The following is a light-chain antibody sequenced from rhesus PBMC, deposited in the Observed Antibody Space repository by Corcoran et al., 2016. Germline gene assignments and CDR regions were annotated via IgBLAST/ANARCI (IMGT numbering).Light chain of an antibody. CDR3: QQYYDSPDT. Sequence: DIQLTQSPSALSASVGDRVTISCRASQSIYDNLAWYQQKRGKAPNLMVYGASGLQTGTPFRFSGTGSGTEVTLTINSLQPEDSATYYCQQYYDSPDTFGQGTEVEIK. J-gene: IGKJ2*01. CDR1: QSIYDN. V-gene: IGKV1-44*03. CDR2: GAS.